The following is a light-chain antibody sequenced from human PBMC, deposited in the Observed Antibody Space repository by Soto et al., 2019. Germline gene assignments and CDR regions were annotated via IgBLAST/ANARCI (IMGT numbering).Light chain of an antibody. CDR1: NIGTKS. J-gene: IGLJ2*01. V-gene: IGLV3-21*04. Sequence: SYELTQAPSVSVAPRETARITCGGDNIGTKSVHWYQQRPGQAPMLVIYHNTDRPSGIPERISGSNSGNTATLIISGVEDGDEADYYCQVWDSSTDQVVFGGGTKLTVL. CDR2: HNT. CDR3: QVWDSSTDQVV.